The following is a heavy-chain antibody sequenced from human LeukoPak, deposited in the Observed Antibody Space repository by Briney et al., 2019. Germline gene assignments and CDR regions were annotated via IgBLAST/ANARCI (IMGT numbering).Heavy chain of an antibody. J-gene: IGHJ4*02. CDR2: ISASGDTT. CDR1: GFTFNNYG. Sequence: GGSPRLSCAASGFTFNNYGMNWVRQAPGKGLGWVAVISASGDTTFYADSVKGRFTTSRDNSKNTMYRQMNSLRAEDTAIYYCAKAGVAWVTRYFDSWGQGILVTVSS. D-gene: IGHD3-10*01. V-gene: IGHV3-23*01. CDR3: AKAGVAWVTRYFDS.